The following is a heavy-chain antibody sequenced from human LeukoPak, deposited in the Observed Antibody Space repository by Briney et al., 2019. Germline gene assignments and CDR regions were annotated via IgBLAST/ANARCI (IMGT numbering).Heavy chain of an antibody. Sequence: GGSLRLSCAASGFTFSSYAMSWVRQAPGKGLEWVSAISGSGGSTYYADSVKGRFTTSRDNSKNTLYLQMNSLRAEDTAVYYCAKGFSSTTPRGYFDYWGQGTLVTVSS. D-gene: IGHD2-2*01. CDR2: ISGSGGST. CDR1: GFTFSSYA. V-gene: IGHV3-23*01. CDR3: AKGFSSTTPRGYFDY. J-gene: IGHJ4*02.